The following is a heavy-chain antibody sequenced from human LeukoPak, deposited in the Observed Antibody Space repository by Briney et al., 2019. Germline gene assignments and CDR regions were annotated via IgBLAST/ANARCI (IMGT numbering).Heavy chain of an antibody. CDR1: GFTFSSYG. J-gene: IGHJ4*02. CDR2: ISYDGSNK. V-gene: IGHV3-30*18. Sequence: GRSLRLSCAASGFTFSSYGMHWVRQAPGKGLEWVAVISYDGSNKYYADSVKGRFTISRDNSKNTLYLQMNSLRAEDTAVYYCAKEDYYGSGNDYWGQGTLVTVSS. CDR3: AKEDYYGSGNDY. D-gene: IGHD3-10*01.